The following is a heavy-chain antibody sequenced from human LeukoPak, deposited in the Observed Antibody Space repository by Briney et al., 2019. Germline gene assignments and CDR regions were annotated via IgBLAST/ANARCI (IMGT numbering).Heavy chain of an antibody. CDR3: ATWVTSGYYALDV. D-gene: IGHD2-21*02. V-gene: IGHV4-59*01. CDR1: GGSISFYY. J-gene: IGHJ6*02. CDR2: IYGSGTT. Sequence: PSETLSLTRTVSGGSISFYYWSWIRQPPGKGLEWIGYIYGSGTTNYNPSVKSRVTISVDTSKTQFSLKLSSVTAADTAVYYCATWVTSGYYALDVWGQGTTVIVSS.